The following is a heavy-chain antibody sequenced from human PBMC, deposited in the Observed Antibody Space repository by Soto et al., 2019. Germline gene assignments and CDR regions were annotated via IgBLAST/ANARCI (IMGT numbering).Heavy chain of an antibody. CDR1: GGSISSSSYY. CDR3: ARVEAAAGYYYYGMDV. V-gene: IGHV4-39*07. CDR2: IYYSGST. J-gene: IGHJ6*02. Sequence: SETLSLTCTVSGGSISSSSYYWGWIRQPPGKGLEWIGSIYYSGSTYYNPSLKSRVTISVDTSKNQFSLKLSSVTAADTAVYYCARVEAAAGYYYYGMDVWGQGTTVTVSS. D-gene: IGHD6-13*01.